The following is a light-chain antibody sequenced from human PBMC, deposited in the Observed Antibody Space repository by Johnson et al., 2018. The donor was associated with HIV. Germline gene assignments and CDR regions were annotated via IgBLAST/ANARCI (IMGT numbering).Light chain of an antibody. CDR1: ITDVGNDA. J-gene: IGLJ1*01. V-gene: IGLV1-51*01. Sequence: QSVLTQPPSVSAAAGQKVAISCSRDITDVGNDAESCCQQLPGTAPKFLIYDNIVRPSGIPDRSPGSQSGQSATPRSTGLQTGDEADYSRGTWASRLSPAPYVCGTGTKFTVL. CDR3: GTWASRLSPAPYV. CDR2: DNI.